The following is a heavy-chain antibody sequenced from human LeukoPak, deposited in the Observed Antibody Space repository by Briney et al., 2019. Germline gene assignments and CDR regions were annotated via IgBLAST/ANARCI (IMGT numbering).Heavy chain of an antibody. D-gene: IGHD3-9*01. CDR3: ARGNYDILTGYYAAFDY. V-gene: IGHV4-31*03. J-gene: IGHJ4*02. CDR1: GGSISSGGYY. Sequence: SETLSLTCTVSGGSISSGGYYWSWIRQHPGKGLEGIGYIYYSGSTYYNPSLQSRVTISVDTSKNQFSLKLSSVTAADTAVYYCARGNYDILTGYYAAFDYWGQGTLVTVSS. CDR2: IYYSGST.